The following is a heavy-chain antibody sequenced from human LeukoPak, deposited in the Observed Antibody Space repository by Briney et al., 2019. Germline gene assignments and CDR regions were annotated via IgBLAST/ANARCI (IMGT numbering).Heavy chain of an antibody. CDR1: GFTVSSNY. J-gene: IGHJ3*02. CDR2: LYSGDST. V-gene: IGHV3-53*01. Sequence: PGGSLRLSCAASGFTVSSNYMSWVRQAPGKGLEWVSVLYSGDSTYYTDSVKGRFTISRDNAKNSLYLQMNSLRAEDTAVYYCARDRVVGATTVYAFDIWGQGTMVTVSS. CDR3: ARDRVVGATTVYAFDI. D-gene: IGHD1-26*01.